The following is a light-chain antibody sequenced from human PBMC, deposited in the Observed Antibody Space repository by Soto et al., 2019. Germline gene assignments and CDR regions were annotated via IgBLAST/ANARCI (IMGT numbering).Light chain of an antibody. Sequence: QSALTQPASVSGSPGQSITISCTGTSSDIGSNNYVSWYQQHPGKAPKLMIYEASNRPSGVSNHFSGSKSGSTASQTIFRVPAEDEDVYCCTYYTTTTRLFGAGTKLTVL. CDR3: TYYTTTTRL. CDR1: SSDIGSNNY. V-gene: IGLV2-14*01. CDR2: EAS. J-gene: IGLJ3*02.